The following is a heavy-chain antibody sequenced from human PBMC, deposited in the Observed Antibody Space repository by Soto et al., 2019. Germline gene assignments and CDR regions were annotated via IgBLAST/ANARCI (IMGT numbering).Heavy chain of an antibody. CDR2: IWYDGSNK. CDR1: GFTFSSYG. CDR3: ARGSHEIWYFDY. Sequence: GGSLRLSCAASGFTFSSYGMHWVRQAPGKGLEWVAVIWYDGSNKYYADSVKGRFTISRDNSKNTLYLQMNSLRAEDTAVYYCARGSHEIWYFDYWGQGTLVTVSS. J-gene: IGHJ4*02. V-gene: IGHV3-33*01.